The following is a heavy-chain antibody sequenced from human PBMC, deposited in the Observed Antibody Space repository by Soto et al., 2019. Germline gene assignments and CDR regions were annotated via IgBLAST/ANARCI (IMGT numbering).Heavy chain of an antibody. CDR3: AMYSSGWYYWFDP. V-gene: IGHV4-59*01. Sequence: SETLSLTCTVSGGSISSYYWSWIRQPPGKGLEWIGYIYYSGSTNYNPSLKSRVTISVDTSKNQFSLKLSSVTAADTAVYYCAMYSSGWYYWFDPWGQGTLVTVSS. CDR2: IYYSGST. CDR1: GGSISSYY. J-gene: IGHJ5*02. D-gene: IGHD6-19*01.